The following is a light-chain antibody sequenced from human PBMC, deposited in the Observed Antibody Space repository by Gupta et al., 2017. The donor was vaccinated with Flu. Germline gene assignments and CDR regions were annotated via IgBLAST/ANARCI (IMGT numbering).Light chain of an antibody. J-gene: IGLJ1*01. CDR2: CDT. CDR3: QAWDSSTYVYV. Sequence: TATITCSGNNLGHKYLSSYHQKPGPSPVLVIFCDTKRPSWVPERFFGSNSDSTATLTISGTQAIDEADYYCQAWDSSTYVYVFGTGTKVTVL. CDR1: NLGHKY. V-gene: IGLV3-1*01.